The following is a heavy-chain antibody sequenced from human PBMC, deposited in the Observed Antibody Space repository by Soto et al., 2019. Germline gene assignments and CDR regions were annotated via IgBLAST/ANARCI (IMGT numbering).Heavy chain of an antibody. D-gene: IGHD2-21*02. J-gene: IGHJ4*02. V-gene: IGHV3-53*04. CDR3: AREGSGGDCAFERNDY. CDR1: GVTSSRIY. CDR2: IYSGGST. Sequence: IRHRYGVSGVTSSRIYRSRVSKKTEKGLEWVSVIYSGGSTYYADSVKGRFTISRHNSKNTLYLQMNSLRAEDTAVYYCAREGSGGDCAFERNDYCGQATLVTVSS.